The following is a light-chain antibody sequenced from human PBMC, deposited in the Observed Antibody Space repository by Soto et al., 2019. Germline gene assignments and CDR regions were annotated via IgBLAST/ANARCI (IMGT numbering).Light chain of an antibody. V-gene: IGKV1-5*01. J-gene: IGKJ1*01. CDR2: AAS. CDR3: QQYKSYLRT. Sequence: DIQMTQSPSSLSASVGDRVTMTCRASQTTSSWSAWYQQKPGKAPKLLIYAASTLESGVSSRFSGRGSGTEFPLTISSLQPEDFATYYCQQYKSYLRTFGQGTKVEIK. CDR1: QTTSSW.